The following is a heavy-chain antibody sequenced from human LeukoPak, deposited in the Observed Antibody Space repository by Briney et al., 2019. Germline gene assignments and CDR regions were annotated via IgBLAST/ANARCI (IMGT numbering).Heavy chain of an antibody. V-gene: IGHV1-18*01. CDR1: GYTFTSYG. J-gene: IGHJ4*02. Sequence: ASXXVXCKASGYTFTSYGISWVRQAPGQGLEWMGWISAYNGNTNYAQKLQGRVTMTTDTSTSTAYMELRSLRSDDTAVYYCASGARGGWYPPFDYWGQGTLVTVSS. CDR2: ISAYNGNT. CDR3: ASGARGGWYPPFDY. D-gene: IGHD6-19*01.